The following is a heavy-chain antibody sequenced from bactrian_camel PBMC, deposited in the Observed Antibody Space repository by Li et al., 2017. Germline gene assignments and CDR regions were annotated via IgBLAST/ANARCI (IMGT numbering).Heavy chain of an antibody. D-gene: IGHD3*01. CDR3: AAEDQAPGIWDGYVIITP. CDR2: VDSNGVT. Sequence: QLVESGGGSVQAGGSLTLSCSASESTYRSICMAWLRQAPGSQRETVATVDSNGVTKVAGSVKGRFTLSKDNAKNTLYLRMDNLKPEDTALYTCAAEDQAPGIWDGYVIITPGVRGPRSPSP. J-gene: IGHJ4*01. CDR1: ESTYRSIC. V-gene: IGHV3S53*01.